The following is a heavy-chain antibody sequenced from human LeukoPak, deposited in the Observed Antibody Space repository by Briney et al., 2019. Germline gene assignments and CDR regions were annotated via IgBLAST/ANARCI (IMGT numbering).Heavy chain of an antibody. J-gene: IGHJ4*02. Sequence: PGGSLRLSCAASGFTFSSYAVSWVRQAPGKGLEWVSAISGSGGSTYYADSVKGRFTISRDNSKNTLYLQMNSLRAEDTAVYYCAKDRVKRAAKAPFDYWGQGTLVTVSS. D-gene: IGHD2-15*01. V-gene: IGHV3-23*01. CDR3: AKDRVKRAAKAPFDY. CDR1: GFTFSSYA. CDR2: ISGSGGST.